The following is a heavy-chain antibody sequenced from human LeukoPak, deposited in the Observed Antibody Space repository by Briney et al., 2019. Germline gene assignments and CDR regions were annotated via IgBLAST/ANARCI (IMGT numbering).Heavy chain of an antibody. Sequence: SYINSDSRTIYYADSVKGRFTISRDNAKNTVYLQMNSLRAEDTAVYYCARVGTGSWYSDLWGRGTLVTFSS. V-gene: IGHV3-48*04. D-gene: IGHD3-10*01. J-gene: IGHJ2*01. CDR3: ARVGTGSWYSDL. CDR2: INSDSRTI.